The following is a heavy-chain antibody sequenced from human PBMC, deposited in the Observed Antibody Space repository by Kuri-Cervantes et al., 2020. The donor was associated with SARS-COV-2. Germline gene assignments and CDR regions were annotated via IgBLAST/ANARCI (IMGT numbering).Heavy chain of an antibody. CDR3: ARGDYPDY. CDR2: INHSGST. CDR1: GGSFSGYY. Sequence: SQTLSLTCAVYGGSFSGYYWSWIRQPPGKGLEWIGEINHSGSTNYNPSLKSRVTISVDTSKNQFSLKLSSVTAADTAVYYCARGDYPDYWGQGTLVTVSS. J-gene: IGHJ4*02. V-gene: IGHV4-34*01.